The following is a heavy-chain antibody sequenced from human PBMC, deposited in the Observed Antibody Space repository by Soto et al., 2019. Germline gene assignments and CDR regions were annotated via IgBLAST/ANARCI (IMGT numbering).Heavy chain of an antibody. D-gene: IGHD6-6*01. Sequence: GRSLRLSCAASGFTLTSYSMNWVRPAQGKGLEWVSSISSSSSYIYYADSVKGRFTISRDNAKNLLYLQMNSLRAEDTAVYYCARPNIAARPNYFDYWGRGTLVTVSS. V-gene: IGHV3-21*01. J-gene: IGHJ4*02. CDR3: ARPNIAARPNYFDY. CDR2: ISSSSSYI. CDR1: GFTLTSYS.